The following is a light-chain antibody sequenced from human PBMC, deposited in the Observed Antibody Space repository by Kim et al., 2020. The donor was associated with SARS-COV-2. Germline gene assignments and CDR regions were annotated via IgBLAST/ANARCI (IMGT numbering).Light chain of an antibody. V-gene: IGKV4-1*01. CDR1: QSVIYSCNNNNY. J-gene: IGKJ4*01. Sequence: ATINCNSSQSVIYSCNNNNYIAWYQQKPGQTPKMLIYWTSPRESRVPDRFSGSGSGTDFTLAISSLKAEDVAVYYCQQYYNTPRTFGGGTKVEIK. CDR3: QQYYNTPRT. CDR2: WTS.